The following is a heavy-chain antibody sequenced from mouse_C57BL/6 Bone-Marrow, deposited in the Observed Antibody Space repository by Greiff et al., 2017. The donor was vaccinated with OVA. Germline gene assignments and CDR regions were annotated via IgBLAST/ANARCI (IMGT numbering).Heavy chain of an antibody. V-gene: IGHV15-2*01. Sequence: QVQLQQSGSELRSPGSSVKLSCKDFDSEVFPIAYMSWVRQKPGHGFEWIGGILPSIGRTIYGEKFEDKATLDADTLSNTAYLELNSLTSEDSAIYYCARGWLKGYYAMDYWGQGTSVTVSS. D-gene: IGHD2-3*01. CDR1: DSEVFPIAY. CDR2: ILPSIGRT. CDR3: ARGWLKGYYAMDY. J-gene: IGHJ4*01.